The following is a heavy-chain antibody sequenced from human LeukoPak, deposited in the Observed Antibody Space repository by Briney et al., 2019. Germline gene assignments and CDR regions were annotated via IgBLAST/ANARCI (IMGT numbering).Heavy chain of an antibody. CDR2: ISAYNGNT. CDR3: ARDSFPSYYDSSGYSDY. J-gene: IGHJ4*02. D-gene: IGHD3-22*01. V-gene: IGHV1-18*01. Sequence: ASVKVSCKASGYTFTSYGISWVRQAPGQGLEWMGWISAYNGNTNYAQKLQGRVTMTTDTSTSTAYMELRSLRSDDTAVYYCARDSFPSYYDSSGYSDYWGQGTLVTVSS. CDR1: GYTFTSYG.